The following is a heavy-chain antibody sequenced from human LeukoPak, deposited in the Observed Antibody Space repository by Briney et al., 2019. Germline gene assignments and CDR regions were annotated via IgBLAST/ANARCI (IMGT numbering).Heavy chain of an antibody. Sequence: GASVKVSCKASGYTFTGYYMHWVRQAPGQGLEWMGWISAYNGDTNYAQKVQGRVTMTTDTSTTTAYMELRSLRSDDTAVYYCARDQGNGYLGDYWGQGTLVTVSS. D-gene: IGHD3-22*01. CDR1: GYTFTGYY. J-gene: IGHJ4*02. CDR3: ARDQGNGYLGDY. CDR2: ISAYNGDT. V-gene: IGHV1-18*04.